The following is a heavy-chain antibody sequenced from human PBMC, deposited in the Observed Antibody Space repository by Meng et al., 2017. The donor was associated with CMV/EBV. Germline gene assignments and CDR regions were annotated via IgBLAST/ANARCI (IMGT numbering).Heavy chain of an antibody. CDR2: ISSSSTI. Sequence: GGSLRLSCAASGFTFSDYYMNWVRQAPGKGLEWVSSISSSSTIYYADSVKGRFTISRDNAKNSLYLQMNSLRAEDTAVYYCAGGITMIVVVIAPNAFDIWGQGTMVTVSS. CDR1: GFTFSDYY. D-gene: IGHD3-22*01. V-gene: IGHV3-69-1*02. J-gene: IGHJ3*02. CDR3: AGGITMIVVVIAPNAFDI.